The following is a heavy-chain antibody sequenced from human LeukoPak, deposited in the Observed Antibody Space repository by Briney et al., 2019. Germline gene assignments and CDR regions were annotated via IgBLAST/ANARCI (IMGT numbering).Heavy chain of an antibody. D-gene: IGHD1-26*01. Sequence: GGSLRLSCAASGFTFSSYGMHWVRQAPGKGLEWVAVISYDGSNKYYADSAKGRFTISRDNSKNTLYLQMNSLRAEDTAVYYCAKDLSYYSTAWFDYWGQGTLVTVSS. J-gene: IGHJ4*02. CDR1: GFTFSSYG. CDR2: ISYDGSNK. CDR3: AKDLSYYSTAWFDY. V-gene: IGHV3-30*18.